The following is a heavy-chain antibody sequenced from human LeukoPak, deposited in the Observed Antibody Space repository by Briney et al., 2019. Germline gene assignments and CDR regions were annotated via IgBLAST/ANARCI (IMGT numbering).Heavy chain of an antibody. J-gene: IGHJ4*02. V-gene: IGHV4-59*01. CDR3: ARGSYVDYSKYYFDP. D-gene: IGHD4-17*01. Sequence: SETLSLTCTVFGASISSYNWNWIRQSPGKGLEWIGYIHYSGSTNYNPSLRGRVTISLDSSKIQFSLKLSSVTPADTAVYYCARGSYVDYSKYYFDPWGQGTLVTVSS. CDR1: GASISSYN. CDR2: IHYSGST.